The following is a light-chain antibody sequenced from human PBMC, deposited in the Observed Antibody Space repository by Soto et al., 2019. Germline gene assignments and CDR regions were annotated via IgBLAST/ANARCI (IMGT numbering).Light chain of an antibody. J-gene: IGLJ2*01. Sequence: QSVLTQPPSLSAAPRQRVTISCSGSSSNIGNNAVNWYQKFPGKAPKLLIHFDDRVASGVSDRFSGSKAVTSVSLAISGLQSEDEAENYSAAWDDSLAGPVFGVGTKLTVL. V-gene: IGLV1-36*01. CDR1: SSNIGNNA. CDR2: FDD. CDR3: AAWDDSLAGPV.